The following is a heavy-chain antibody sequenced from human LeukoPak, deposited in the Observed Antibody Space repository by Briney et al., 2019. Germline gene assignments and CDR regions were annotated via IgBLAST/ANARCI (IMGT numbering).Heavy chain of an antibody. D-gene: IGHD6-19*01. CDR1: GFTFSDYY. CDR3: ARVPRSGGSIDY. V-gene: IGHV3-11*01. J-gene: IGHJ4*02. Sequence: PGGSLRLFCAASGFTFSDYYMTWIRQAPGKGLEWVSYISSSGSTTHYADSVKGRFTISRDNAKNSLYVQMNNLRAEDTAVYYCARVPRSGGSIDYWGQGTLVTVSS. CDR2: ISSSGSTT.